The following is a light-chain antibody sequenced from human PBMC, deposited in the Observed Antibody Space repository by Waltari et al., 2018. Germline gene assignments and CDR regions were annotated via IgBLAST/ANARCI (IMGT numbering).Light chain of an antibody. Sequence: VMTQSPATLSVSPGERVPLSCRASQSATTSLPWYQQTPGQAPRLLIYRASTRAAGVPDRFSGSGSGTEFTLTISSLQSEDSAIYYCQQYNIWPWTFGPGTNVDIK. J-gene: IGKJ1*01. CDR2: RAS. CDR1: QSATTS. V-gene: IGKV3D-15*01. CDR3: QQYNIWPWT.